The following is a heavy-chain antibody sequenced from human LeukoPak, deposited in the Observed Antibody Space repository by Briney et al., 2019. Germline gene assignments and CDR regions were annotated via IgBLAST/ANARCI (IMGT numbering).Heavy chain of an antibody. CDR2: IYYSGST. CDR3: ARGSTRYDY. CDR1: GASITSNSYY. D-gene: IGHD2-2*01. V-gene: IGHV4-39*07. Sequence: SETLSPTCTVSGASITSNSYYWGWIRQPPGRGLEWIGSIYYSGSTYYNPSLKSRVTISVDTSKNQFSLKLSSVTAADTAVYFCARGSTRYDYWGQGTLVTVSS. J-gene: IGHJ4*02.